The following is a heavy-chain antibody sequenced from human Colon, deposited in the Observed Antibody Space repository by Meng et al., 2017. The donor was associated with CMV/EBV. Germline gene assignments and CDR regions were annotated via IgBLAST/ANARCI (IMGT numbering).Heavy chain of an antibody. V-gene: IGHV1-2*02. CDR2: LNPNGGLT. Sequence: SGYTFTGYYIHWVRPAPEQGLEWMGRLNPNGGLTNYAQKFQGRVTMTRDTSISTAYMELSNLTSGDTAVYYCANLGTYGVDDWFDPWGQGTLVTVSS. D-gene: IGHD4-17*01. CDR3: ANLGTYGVDDWFDP. J-gene: IGHJ5*02. CDR1: GYTFTGYY.